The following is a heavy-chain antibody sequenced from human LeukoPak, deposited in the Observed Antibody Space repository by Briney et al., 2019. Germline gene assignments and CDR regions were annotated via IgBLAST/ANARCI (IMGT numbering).Heavy chain of an antibody. J-gene: IGHJ4*02. Sequence: GGSLRLSCAASGFTFSNAWMSWVRQAPGKGLEWVGRIKSKIDGGTTDYAAPVKSRFTISRDDSKNTLYLQMNSLKTEETAVYYCTTEGVSGGWYGVENWGQGTLVTVSS. CDR3: TTEGVSGGWYGVEN. CDR1: GFTFSNAW. D-gene: IGHD6-19*01. CDR2: IKSKIDGGTT. V-gene: IGHV3-15*01.